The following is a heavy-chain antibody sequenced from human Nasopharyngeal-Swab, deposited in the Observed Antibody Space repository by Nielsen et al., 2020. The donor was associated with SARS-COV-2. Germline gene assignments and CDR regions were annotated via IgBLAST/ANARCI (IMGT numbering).Heavy chain of an antibody. CDR3: ARDGPGDFWSGYYDY. J-gene: IGHJ4*02. V-gene: IGHV4-38-2*02. Sequence: SETLSLTCAVSGDSITSGYFWGWIRQPPGKGLEWIGSMYHTGSTYYNPSLKSRVTMSVDTSKNQFSLKLSSVTAADTAVYYCARDGPGDFWSGYYDYWGQGTLVTVSS. CDR1: GDSITSGYF. D-gene: IGHD3-3*01. CDR2: MYHTGST.